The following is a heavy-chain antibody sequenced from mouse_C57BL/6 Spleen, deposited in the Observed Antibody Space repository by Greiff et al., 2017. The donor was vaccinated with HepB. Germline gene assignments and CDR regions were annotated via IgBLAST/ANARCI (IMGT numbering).Heavy chain of an antibody. CDR3: ARRGSNYPYWYFDV. CDR1: GYAFSSYW. CDR2: IYPGDGDT. J-gene: IGHJ1*03. D-gene: IGHD2-5*01. V-gene: IGHV1-80*01. Sequence: QVQLQQSGAELVKPGASVKISCKASGYAFSSYWMNWVKQRPGKGLEWIGQIYPGDGDTNYNGKFKGKATLTADKSSSTAYMQLSSLTSEDSAVYFCARRGSNYPYWYFDVWGTGTTVTVSS.